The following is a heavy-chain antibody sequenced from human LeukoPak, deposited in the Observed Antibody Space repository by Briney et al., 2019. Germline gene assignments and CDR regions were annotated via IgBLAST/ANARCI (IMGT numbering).Heavy chain of an antibody. J-gene: IGHJ4*02. CDR1: GYTFTGHY. V-gene: IGHV1-2*02. D-gene: IGHD4-17*01. Sequence: ASVKVSCKASGYTFTGHYMHWVRQAPGQGLEWMGWIDPSSGGTNYAQKFQGRVTMTRDTSISTAYMELSRLRSDDTAVYYCARLPLTVTTNYYFDYWGQGTLVTVSS. CDR3: ARLPLTVTTNYYFDY. CDR2: IDPSSGGT.